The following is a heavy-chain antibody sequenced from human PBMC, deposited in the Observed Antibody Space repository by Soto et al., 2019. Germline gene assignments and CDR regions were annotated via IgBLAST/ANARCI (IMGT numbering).Heavy chain of an antibody. J-gene: IGHJ4*02. Sequence: SETLSLTCAVYGGSFSNNYWTWFRQPPGKGLEWIGEISPSGTTKYIPSLKSRGTISVDTSRKQFFLKVISVSAADTAVYYCATSLWFGTQPEIWGPGTLVTVSS. CDR3: ATSLWFGTQPEI. D-gene: IGHD3-10*01. CDR1: GGSFSNNY. V-gene: IGHV4-34*01. CDR2: ISPSGTT.